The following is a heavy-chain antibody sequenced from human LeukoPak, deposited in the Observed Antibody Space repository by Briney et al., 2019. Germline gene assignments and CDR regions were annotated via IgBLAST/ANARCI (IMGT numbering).Heavy chain of an antibody. D-gene: IGHD3-10*01. J-gene: IGHJ5*02. V-gene: IGHV4-39*07. CDR1: GGSISSSSYY. CDR3: ARGSELGFGELFHIPFHTWFDP. CDR2: IYYSGST. Sequence: PSETLSLTCTVSGGSISSSSYYWGWIRQPPGKGLEWIGSIYYSGSTYYNPSLKSRVTISVDTSKNQFSLKLSSVTAADTAVYYCARGSELGFGELFHIPFHTWFDPWGQGTLVTVSS.